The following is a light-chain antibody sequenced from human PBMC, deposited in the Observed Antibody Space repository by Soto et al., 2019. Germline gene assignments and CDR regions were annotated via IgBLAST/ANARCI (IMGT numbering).Light chain of an antibody. J-gene: IGKJ1*01. Sequence: SGAILSVSHWESVTLSCRAGQGVTTNFTWYQQKSGQSPRLLIYAVSIRATGVPARFSGSGSRTDFALTISSLQSEDFATYYCQQSNSTLRTFGQGTQVDIK. CDR1: QGVTTN. CDR3: QQSNSTLRT. V-gene: IGKV3-15*01. CDR2: AVS.